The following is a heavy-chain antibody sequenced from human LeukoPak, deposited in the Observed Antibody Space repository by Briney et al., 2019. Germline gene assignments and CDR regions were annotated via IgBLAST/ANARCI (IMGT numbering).Heavy chain of an antibody. CDR3: ARGRTRDYDFWSGPPVLGLDY. CDR1: GGSLSSGDYY. CDR2: IYYSGST. J-gene: IGHJ4*02. Sequence: SETLSLTCTVSGGSLSSGDYYWGWIRQPPGKGLEWIGYIYYSGSTYYNPSLKSRVTLSVDTSKNQFSLKLSSVTAADTAVYYCARGRTRDYDFWSGPPVLGLDYWGQGTLVTVSS. D-gene: IGHD3-3*01. V-gene: IGHV4-30-4*01.